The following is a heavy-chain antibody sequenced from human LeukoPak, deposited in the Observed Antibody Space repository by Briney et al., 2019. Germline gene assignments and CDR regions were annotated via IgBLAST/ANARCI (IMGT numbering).Heavy chain of an antibody. CDR1: GFTFSSYA. D-gene: IGHD4-23*01. CDR2: ISGSGGST. Sequence: PGGSLRLSCAASGFTFSSYALSWVRQAPGKGLECVSAISGSGGSTYSADSLKGRFTISRDNSKNTLYLQINSLRAEDTAVYYCARVDYGGNLHFDYWGQGTLVTVSS. V-gene: IGHV3-23*01. CDR3: ARVDYGGNLHFDY. J-gene: IGHJ4*02.